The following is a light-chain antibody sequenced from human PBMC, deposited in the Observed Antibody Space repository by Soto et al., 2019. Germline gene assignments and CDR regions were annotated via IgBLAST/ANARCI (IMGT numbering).Light chain of an antibody. J-gene: IGKJ1*01. V-gene: IGKV1-5*01. CDR1: QSISSY. Sequence: IQLTQSPSSLSASVGDRVTITCRASQSISSYLNWYQHKPGKAPKLLIYDASSLESGVPSRFSGSGSGTEFTLTISSLQPDDFATYYCQQYNSYSPTFGQGTKVDIK. CDR2: DAS. CDR3: QQYNSYSPT.